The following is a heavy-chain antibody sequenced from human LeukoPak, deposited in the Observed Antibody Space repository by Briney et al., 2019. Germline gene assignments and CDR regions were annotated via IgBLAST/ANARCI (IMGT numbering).Heavy chain of an antibody. CDR3: ARARARAFDI. V-gene: IGHV6-1*01. J-gene: IGHJ3*02. CDR2: TYHRSKWYS. Sequence: SQTPALTFAIPWDSVSANRAAWNRISQSPSRGLEWLGRTYHRSKWYSDYAVSVESRIIINSDTSKNQFSLQLNSVTPEDTAVYYCARARARAFDIWGQGTTVTVSS. CDR1: WDSVSANRAA.